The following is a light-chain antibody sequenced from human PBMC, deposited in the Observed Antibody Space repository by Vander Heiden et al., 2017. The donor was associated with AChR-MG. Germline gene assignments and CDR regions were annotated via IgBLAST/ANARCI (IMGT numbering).Light chain of an antibody. CDR1: QSVSSY. CDR2: DAS. J-gene: IGKJ4*01. CDR3: QQRSNWHLT. V-gene: IGKV3-11*01. Sequence: LVFPQSPATLSLSPGERATLSGSDSQSVSSYAAWYQQKPGQAPRLLIYDASNRATGIPARFSGSGSGTDFTLTIRSLEPEDFAVYYCQQRSNWHLTFGGRTKVEIK.